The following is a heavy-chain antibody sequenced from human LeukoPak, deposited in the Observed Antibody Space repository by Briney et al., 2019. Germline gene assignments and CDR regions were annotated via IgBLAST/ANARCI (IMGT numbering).Heavy chain of an antibody. J-gene: IGHJ6*03. CDR1: GFTFSSYG. V-gene: IGHV3-33*01. CDR3: ARVPIFYDFWSGYTPSHYYYYYMDV. CDR2: IWYDGSNK. Sequence: GGSLRLSCAASGFTFSSYGMHWVRQAPGKGLEWVAVIWYDGSNKYYADSVKGRFTISRDNSKNTLYLQMNSLRAEDTAVYYCARVPIFYDFWSGYTPSHYYYYYMDVWGKGTTVTVSS. D-gene: IGHD3-3*01.